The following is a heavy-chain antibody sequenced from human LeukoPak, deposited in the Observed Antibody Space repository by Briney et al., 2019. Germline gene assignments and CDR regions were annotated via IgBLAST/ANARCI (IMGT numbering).Heavy chain of an antibody. CDR1: RYTFTGYY. CDR2: INPNSGGT. D-gene: IGHD3-10*01. J-gene: IGHJ6*02. Sequence: ASVKVSCKASRYTFTGYYMHWVRQAPGQGLEWMGWINPNSGGTNYAQKFQGRVTMTRDTSISTAYMELSRLRSDDTAVYYCARGPVTMVRGGYYYGMDVWGQGTTVTVSS. V-gene: IGHV1-2*02. CDR3: ARGPVTMVRGGYYYGMDV.